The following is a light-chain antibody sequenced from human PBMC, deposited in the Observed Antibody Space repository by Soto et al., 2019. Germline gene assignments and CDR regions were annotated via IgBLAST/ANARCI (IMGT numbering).Light chain of an antibody. CDR1: ESVHSN. J-gene: IGKJ3*01. V-gene: IGKV3-15*01. Sequence: EMVMTQSPAPLSVSPGERVTLSCRASESVHSNLAWYQQKPGQGPSLLIYYASTRSTGVPDRFTGRGSGTEFTLTISSLQSEDSGVYHCQHYNNWPPTFGPGTKVEIK. CDR3: QHYNNWPPT. CDR2: YAS.